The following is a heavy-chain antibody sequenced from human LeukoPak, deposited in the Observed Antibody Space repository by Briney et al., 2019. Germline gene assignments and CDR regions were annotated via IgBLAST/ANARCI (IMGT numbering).Heavy chain of an antibody. CDR1: GFTFSSYY. CDR2: IKQDGTEK. V-gene: IGHV3-7*03. J-gene: IGHJ4*02. D-gene: IGHD3-16*01. CDR3: AKDWGGSRCY. Sequence: PGGSLRLSCAASGFTFSSYYMSWVRQAPGKGLEWVANIKQDGTEKYYVDSVKGRFTVSRDNAKNSLYLQMDSLRAEDTAIYYCAKDWGGSRCYWGQGTLVTVSS.